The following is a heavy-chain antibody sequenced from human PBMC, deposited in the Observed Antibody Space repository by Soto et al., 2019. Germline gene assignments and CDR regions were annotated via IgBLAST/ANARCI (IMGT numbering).Heavy chain of an antibody. CDR1: GFTFSSYA. V-gene: IGHV3-23*01. Sequence: EVQLLESGGGLVQPGGSLRLSRAASGFTFSSYAMRWVRQAPVKGLEWVSAISGSGGSTYYADSVKGRFTISRDNSKNTLYLQMNSLRPEDTAVYYCARRGSGSYYDYWGQGTLVTVSS. D-gene: IGHD1-26*01. J-gene: IGHJ4*02. CDR3: ARRGSGSYYDY. CDR2: ISGSGGST.